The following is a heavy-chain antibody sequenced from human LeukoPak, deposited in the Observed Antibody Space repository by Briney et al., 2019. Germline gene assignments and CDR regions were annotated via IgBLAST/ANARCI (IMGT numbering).Heavy chain of an antibody. CDR3: TRPLYSSNCFDP. Sequence: GGSLSLSCAASGFTFSGSGFHWVRKPPGKGLGWVGRIRSKSNNYATAYSESVKGRFTISRDDSKSMAYLQVNTLKTEDTAVYYCTRPLYSSNCFDPWGQGTLVTVSS. D-gene: IGHD6-13*01. V-gene: IGHV3-73*01. J-gene: IGHJ5*02. CDR2: IRSKSNNYAT. CDR1: GFTFSGSG.